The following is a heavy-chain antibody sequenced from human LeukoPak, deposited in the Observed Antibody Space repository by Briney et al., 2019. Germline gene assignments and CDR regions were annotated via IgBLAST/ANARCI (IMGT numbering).Heavy chain of an antibody. V-gene: IGHV3-74*03. Sequence: GSLRLSCAVSGSSFTNYWMHWVRQDPGKGLVWVSYISSDGSVTKYADSVKGRFTISRDNAVNTLYLQMNSLRVEDTAVYYCVRGSLRLPRSTPDYWGQGTLVTVSS. CDR1: GSSFTNYW. D-gene: IGHD2-21*02. CDR2: ISSDGSVT. CDR3: VRGSLRLPRSTPDY. J-gene: IGHJ4*02.